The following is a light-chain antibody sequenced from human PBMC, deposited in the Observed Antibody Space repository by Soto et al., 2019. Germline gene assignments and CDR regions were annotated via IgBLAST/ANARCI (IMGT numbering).Light chain of an antibody. CDR1: QSVSSN. Sequence: EIVMTQSPATLSVSPGERATLSCRASQSVSSNLAWYQQKPGQAPRLLIYDASYRATGVPDRFIGGGSGTDFTLTITSLEPEDFAVYYCQQRSNWIFAFGPGTKVDL. CDR2: DAS. V-gene: IGKV3-11*01. CDR3: QQRSNWIFA. J-gene: IGKJ3*01.